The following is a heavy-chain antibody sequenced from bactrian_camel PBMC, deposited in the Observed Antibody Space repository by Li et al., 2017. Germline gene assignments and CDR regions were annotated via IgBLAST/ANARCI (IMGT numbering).Heavy chain of an antibody. Sequence: QLVESGGGSVQAGGSLRPSCTASGYTPGSRWWMAWFRQAPGKEREGVAVIDSGGRSTYYADSVKGRFTIGRDTAENSAYLQMDNLEPGDTVMYYCAAETGRIYFCGGQEEIYRTWVQGTQVTVS. CDR2: IDSGGRST. V-gene: IGHV3S25*01. D-gene: IGHD1*01. CDR3: AAETGRIYFCGGQEEIYRT. J-gene: IGHJ4*01. CDR1: GYTPGSRWW.